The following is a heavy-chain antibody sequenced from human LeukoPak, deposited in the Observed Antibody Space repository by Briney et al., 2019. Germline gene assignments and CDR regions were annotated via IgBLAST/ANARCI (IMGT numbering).Heavy chain of an antibody. Sequence: GGSLRLSCAASGVTFSSYEMNWVRQAPGKGLEWVSYISSSGSTIYYADSVKGRFPISSDTAKNSLYLQMNSLRAEDTAVYYCARRGPLIAAAGTTPVRYYYGMEVWGQGITVTVSS. CDR1: GVTFSSYE. J-gene: IGHJ6*02. V-gene: IGHV3-48*03. CDR3: ARRGPLIAAAGTTPVRYYYGMEV. D-gene: IGHD6-13*01. CDR2: ISSSGSTI.